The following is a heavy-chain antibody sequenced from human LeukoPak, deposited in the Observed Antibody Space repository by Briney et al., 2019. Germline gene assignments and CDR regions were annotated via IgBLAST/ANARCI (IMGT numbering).Heavy chain of an antibody. V-gene: IGHV3-11*01. CDR2: IFMSGSTI. D-gene: IGHD3-10*01. CDR1: GFTFSDYY. CDR3: ARDRRGRSSYFDY. J-gene: IGHJ4*02. Sequence: PGGSLRLSCAVSGFTFSDYYMSWIRQAPGKGPEWISAIFMSGSTIDYADSVKGRFTISRDNANNSLYLQMNSLRAEDTAVYYCARDRRGRSSYFDYWGQGTLVTVSS.